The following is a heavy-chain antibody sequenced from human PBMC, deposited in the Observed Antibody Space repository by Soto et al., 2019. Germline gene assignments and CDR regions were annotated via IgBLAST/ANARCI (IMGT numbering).Heavy chain of an antibody. V-gene: IGHV3-30-3*01. CDR2: ISYDGSNK. CDR3: ARGVYYYDSSGYPGSSDFDY. J-gene: IGHJ4*02. CDR1: GFTFSSYA. D-gene: IGHD3-22*01. Sequence: PGGSLRLSCAASGFTFSSYAMHWVRQAPGKGLEWVAVISYDGSNKYYADSVKGRFTISRDNSKNTLYLQMNSLRAEDTAVYYCARGVYYYDSSGYPGSSDFDYWGQGTPVTVSS.